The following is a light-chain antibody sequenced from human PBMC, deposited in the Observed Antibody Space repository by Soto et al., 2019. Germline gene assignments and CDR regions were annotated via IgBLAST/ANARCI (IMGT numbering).Light chain of an antibody. CDR1: QGISSY. J-gene: IGKJ5*01. CDR2: ASS. V-gene: IGKV1-9*01. Sequence: QLTQSPSFLSASVGDRVTISCRASQGISSYLAWYQQTPGKAPKLLIYASSTLQSGVPSRFSGSGSGTEFTLTIGSLQPEDFATYYCQQLNTFPVTFGQGTRLDI. CDR3: QQLNTFPVT.